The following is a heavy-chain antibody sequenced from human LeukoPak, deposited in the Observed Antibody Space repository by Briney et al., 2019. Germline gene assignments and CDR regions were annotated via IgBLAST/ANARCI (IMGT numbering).Heavy chain of an antibody. Sequence: GGSLRLSCAASGFTFSSYSMNWVRQAPGKGLEWVSSISSSSSYIYYADSVKGRFTISRDNAGNTMYRQMRSLRAEDTAVYYCARDMWGTFDYWGQGALVTVSS. CDR2: ISSSSSYI. V-gene: IGHV3-21*01. J-gene: IGHJ4*02. CDR3: ARDMWGTFDY. D-gene: IGHD7-27*01. CDR1: GFTFSSYS.